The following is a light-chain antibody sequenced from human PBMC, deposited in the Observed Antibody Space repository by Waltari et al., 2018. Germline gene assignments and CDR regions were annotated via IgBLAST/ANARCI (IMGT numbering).Light chain of an antibody. CDR3: LLYFGGAHLV. Sequence: QTVVTQEPSLTVSPGGTVTLTCASSIGAVNSGYYPTWFQQKPGQAPRSLIYNTHNKHPWTPARFSGSLLGGKAALTLSSVQPEDETDYYCLLYFGGAHLVFGGGTKLTVL. V-gene: IGLV7-43*01. CDR1: IGAVNSGYY. J-gene: IGLJ3*02. CDR2: NTH.